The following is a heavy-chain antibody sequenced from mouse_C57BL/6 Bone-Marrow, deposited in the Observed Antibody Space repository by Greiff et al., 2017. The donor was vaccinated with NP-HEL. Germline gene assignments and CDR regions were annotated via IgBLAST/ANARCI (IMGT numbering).Heavy chain of an antibody. CDR2: IRHKANGYTT. V-gene: IGHV7-3*01. Sequence: EVKLVESGGGLVQPGGSLSLSCAASGFTFTDYYMSWVRQPPGKALEWLGFIRHKANGYTTEYSASVKGRFTISRDNSPSILYLQMNALRAEDSATYYCASSGGSSNYYAMDYWGQGTSVTVSS. J-gene: IGHJ4*01. CDR1: GFTFTDYY. D-gene: IGHD1-1*01. CDR3: ASSGGSSNYYAMDY.